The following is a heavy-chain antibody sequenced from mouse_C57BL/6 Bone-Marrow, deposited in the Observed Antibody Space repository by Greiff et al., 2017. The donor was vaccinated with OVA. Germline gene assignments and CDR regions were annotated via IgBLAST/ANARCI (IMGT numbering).Heavy chain of an antibody. CDR2: IDPSDSYT. D-gene: IGHD2-3*01. CDR1: GYTFTSYW. J-gene: IGHJ1*03. Sequence: QVQLQQPGAELVRPGTSVKLSCKASGYTFTSYWMHWVKQRPGQGLEWIGVIDPSDSYTNYNQKFKGKATFTVDTSSSTAYMQLSSLTSEESAVYYCARDGSPYWYFDVWGTGTTGTVSS. CDR3: ARDGSPYWYFDV. V-gene: IGHV1-59*01.